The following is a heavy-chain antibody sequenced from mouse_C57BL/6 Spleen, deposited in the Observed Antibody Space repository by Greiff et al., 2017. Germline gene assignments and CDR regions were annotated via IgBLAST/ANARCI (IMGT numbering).Heavy chain of an antibody. V-gene: IGHV1-59*01. CDR2: IDPSDSYT. CDR1: GYTFTSYW. D-gene: IGHD2-3*01. J-gene: IGHJ3*01. CDR3: ARNGYSSWFAD. Sequence: QVQLQQPGAELVRPGTSVKLSCKASGYTFTSYWMHWVKQRPGQGLEWIGVIDPSDSYTNYNQKFKGKATLTVDTSSSTAYMQLSSLTSADSAVYYCARNGYSSWFADWGQGTLVTVSA.